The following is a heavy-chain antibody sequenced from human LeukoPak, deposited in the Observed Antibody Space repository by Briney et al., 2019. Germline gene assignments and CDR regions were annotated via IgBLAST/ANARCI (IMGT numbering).Heavy chain of an antibody. CDR2: IYPGDSDT. CDR1: GHSFTSYW. Sequence: GESLKISCKGSGHSFTSYWIGWVRQMPGKGLEWMGIIYPGDSDTRYSPSFQGQVTISADKSISTAYLQWSSLKASDTAMYYCARLPYSGSYLAPFDCWGQGTLVTVSS. J-gene: IGHJ4*02. V-gene: IGHV5-51*01. D-gene: IGHD1-26*01. CDR3: ARLPYSGSYLAPFDC.